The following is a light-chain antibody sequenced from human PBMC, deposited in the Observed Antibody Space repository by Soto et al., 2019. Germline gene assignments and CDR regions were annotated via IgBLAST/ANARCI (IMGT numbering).Light chain of an antibody. CDR2: DVS. J-gene: IGLJ1*01. V-gene: IGLV2-8*01. CDR3: SSYAGSNNYV. Sequence: QPVLTQPPSASGSPGQSVTISCTGTSSDVGGYNYVSWYQHHPGKAPKLMIYDVSKRPSGVPDRFAGSKSGNTASLTVSGLQAEDEADYSCSSYAGSNNYVFGTGTTLTVL. CDR1: SSDVGGYNY.